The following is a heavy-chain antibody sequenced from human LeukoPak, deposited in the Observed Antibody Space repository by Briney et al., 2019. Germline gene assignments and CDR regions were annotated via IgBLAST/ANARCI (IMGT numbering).Heavy chain of an antibody. CDR3: ARVPYYDFWSGFDP. Sequence: PSETLSLTCTVAGASISSSSYYWGWIRQPPGKGLEWIGSIYYSGSTYYNPSLKSRVTISVDTSKNQFSLKLNSVTAADTAVYYCARVPYYDFWSGFDPWGQGTLVTVSS. D-gene: IGHD3-3*01. J-gene: IGHJ5*02. V-gene: IGHV4-39*01. CDR2: IYYSGST. CDR1: GASISSSSYY.